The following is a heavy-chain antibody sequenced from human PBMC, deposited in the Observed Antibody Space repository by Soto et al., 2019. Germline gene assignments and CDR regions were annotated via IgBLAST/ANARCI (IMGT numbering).Heavy chain of an antibody. Sequence: EVQLVESGGGLVKPGGSLRLSCAASGFTFSSYSMNWVRQAPGKGLEWVSSISSSSSYIYYADSVKGRFTISRDNAKNSLYLQMNCLRAEDTAVYYCARTWDYGSAYYYYYGMDVWGQGTTVTVSS. J-gene: IGHJ6*02. V-gene: IGHV3-21*01. CDR2: ISSSSSYI. CDR3: ARTWDYGSAYYYYYGMDV. D-gene: IGHD4-17*01. CDR1: GFTFSSYS.